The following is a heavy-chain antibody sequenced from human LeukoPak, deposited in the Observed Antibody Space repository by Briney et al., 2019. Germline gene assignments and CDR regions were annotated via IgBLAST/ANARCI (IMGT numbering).Heavy chain of an antibody. J-gene: IGHJ6*03. Sequence: GGSLRLSCAASGFPFSTYWMSWVRQAPGKGLEWVANINQDGTEKYYVDSVKGRFTISRDYAKNSLYLQMNSLRAEDTAVYYCARDRIGWELHYMDVWGKGTTVTISS. CDR2: INQDGTEK. D-gene: IGHD1-26*01. CDR3: ARDRIGWELHYMDV. V-gene: IGHV3-7*01. CDR1: GFPFSTYW.